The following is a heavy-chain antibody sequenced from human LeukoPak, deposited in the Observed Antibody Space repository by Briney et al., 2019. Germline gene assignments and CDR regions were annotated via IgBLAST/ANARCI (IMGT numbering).Heavy chain of an antibody. Sequence: GGSLRLSCTTSGFAFDEFAMSGVRQPAGKGLEWVGFTRRRAYGGAAEYAASVKGRFIISRDDSKGIAYLQMNSLKTEDTAVHYCSRNGLVDFDYWGQGSRVLVSP. CDR1: GFAFDEFA. J-gene: IGHJ4*02. CDR3: SRNGLVDFDY. CDR2: TRRRAYGGAA. V-gene: IGHV3-49*04.